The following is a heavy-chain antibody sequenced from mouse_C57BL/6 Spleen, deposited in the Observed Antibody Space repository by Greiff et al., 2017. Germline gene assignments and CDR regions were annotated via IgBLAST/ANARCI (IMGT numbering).Heavy chain of an antibody. J-gene: IGHJ1*03. V-gene: IGHV2-6-1*01. Sequence: VKLMESGPGLVAPSQSLSITCTVSGFSLTSYGVHWVRQPPGKGLEWLVVIWSDGSTTYNSALKSRLSISKDNSKSQVFLKMNSLQTDDTAMYYCARHHLRDWYFDVWGTGTTVTVSS. D-gene: IGHD1-1*01. CDR2: IWSDGST. CDR3: ARHHLRDWYFDV. CDR1: GFSLTSYG.